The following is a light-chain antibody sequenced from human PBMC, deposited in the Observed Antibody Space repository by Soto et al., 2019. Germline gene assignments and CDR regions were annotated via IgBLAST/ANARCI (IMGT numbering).Light chain of an antibody. J-gene: IGKJ5*01. Sequence: EMVMTQSPATLYVSPGESATLSCRASQSVGSNLAWYQQKPGQAPRLLIFGASIRATGLPDRFSGTGSGTDFTLTISRLEPEDFAVYYCQQYGSSPYTFGLGTRLEIK. CDR3: QQYGSSPYT. CDR2: GAS. CDR1: QSVGSN. V-gene: IGKV3-20*01.